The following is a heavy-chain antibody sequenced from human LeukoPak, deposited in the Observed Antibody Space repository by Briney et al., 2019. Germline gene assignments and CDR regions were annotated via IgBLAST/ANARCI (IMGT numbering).Heavy chain of an antibody. J-gene: IGHJ4*02. CDR3: AKDVSVMVRLFDY. V-gene: IGHV3-23*01. D-gene: IGHD3-10*01. CDR1: GFTFSSYA. Sequence: GGSLRLSCAASGFTFSSYAMSWVRQAPGKGLEWVSAISGSGGSTYYADSVRGRFTISRDNSKNTLYLQMNSLRAEDTAVYYCAKDVSVMVRLFDYWGQGTLVTVSS. CDR2: ISGSGGST.